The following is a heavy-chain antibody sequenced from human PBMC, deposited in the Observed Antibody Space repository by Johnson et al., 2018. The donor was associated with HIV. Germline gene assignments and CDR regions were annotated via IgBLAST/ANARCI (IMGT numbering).Heavy chain of an antibody. CDR2: ISSNGGST. CDR3: AKDRSMDDAFDV. D-gene: IGHD1-26*01. Sequence: VQLVESGGGVVRPGGSLRLSCAVSGFTFSSYAIHWVRQAPGKGLEYVSAISSNGGSTYYANSVKGRFTISRDNSKNTLYLQMGSLRAEDTAVYYCAKDRSMDDAFDVWGQGTMVTVSS. V-gene: IGHV3-64*01. J-gene: IGHJ3*01. CDR1: GFTFSSYA.